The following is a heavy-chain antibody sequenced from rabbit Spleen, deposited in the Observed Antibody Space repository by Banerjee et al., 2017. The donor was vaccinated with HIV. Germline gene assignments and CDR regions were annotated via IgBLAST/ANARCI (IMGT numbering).Heavy chain of an antibody. Sequence: QLVESRGGLVQPGGSLKLSCKASGFTLSSYYMNWVRQAPGKGLEWIGYIDPVFGITYYANWVNGRFSISRENAQNTVSLQMTSLTAADTATYFCARAPDSGYWAVAFNLWGPGTLVTVS. V-gene: IGHV1S7*01. D-gene: IGHD1-1*01. CDR1: GFTLSSYY. CDR2: IDPVFGIT. J-gene: IGHJ4*01. CDR3: ARAPDSGYWAVAFNL.